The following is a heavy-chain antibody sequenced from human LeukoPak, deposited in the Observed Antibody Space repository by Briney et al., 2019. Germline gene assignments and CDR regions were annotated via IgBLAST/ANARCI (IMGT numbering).Heavy chain of an antibody. Sequence: PGGSLRFSCAASGFTFSSYAMSWVRQAPGKGRDWFSAISGVGGGTYYADSVKGRFTISRDNSKNTLYLQMNSLRAEDTAVYYCAKDYTGSTSCYDYWGQGTLVTVSS. J-gene: IGHJ4*02. CDR2: ISGVGGGT. CDR3: AKDYTGSTSCYDY. V-gene: IGHV3-23*01. CDR1: GFTFSSYA. D-gene: IGHD2-2*01.